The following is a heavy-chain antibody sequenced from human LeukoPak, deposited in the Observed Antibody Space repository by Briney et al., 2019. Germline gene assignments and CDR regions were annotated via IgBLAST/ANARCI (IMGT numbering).Heavy chain of an antibody. Sequence: SVKVSCKASGGTFSSYAVSWVRQAPGQGLEWMGRIIPIFGTANYAQKFQGRVTITTDESTSTAYMELSSLRSEDTAVYYCAAYNWNDEVYDAFDIWGQGTMVTVSS. D-gene: IGHD1-20*01. J-gene: IGHJ3*02. CDR2: IIPIFGTA. CDR1: GGTFSSYA. CDR3: AAYNWNDEVYDAFDI. V-gene: IGHV1-69*05.